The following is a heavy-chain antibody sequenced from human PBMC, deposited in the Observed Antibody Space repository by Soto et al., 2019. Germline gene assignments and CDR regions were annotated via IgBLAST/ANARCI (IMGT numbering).Heavy chain of an antibody. Sequence: QPGGSLRLCCAASGFTFSSYGMHWVHQAPGKGLEWVAVIWYDGSNKYYADSVKGRFTISRDNSKNTLYLQMNSLRAEDTAVYYCARPLGIAAGDYYGMDVWGQGTTVTVSS. D-gene: IGHD6-13*01. CDR3: ARPLGIAAGDYYGMDV. CDR1: GFTFSSYG. CDR2: IWYDGSNK. J-gene: IGHJ6*02. V-gene: IGHV3-33*01.